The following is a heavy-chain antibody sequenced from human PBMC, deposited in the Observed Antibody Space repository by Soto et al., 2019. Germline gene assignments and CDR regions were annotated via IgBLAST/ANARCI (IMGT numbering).Heavy chain of an antibody. CDR3: ARGSPYGDYAPYFDY. CDR2: INPNSGGT. CDR1: GYTFTGYY. Sequence: GASVKVSCKASGYTFTGYYMHWVRQAPGQGLEWMGWINPNSGGTNYAQKFQGWVTMTRDTSISTAYMELSRLRSDDTAVYYCARGSPYGDYAPYFDYWGQGTLVTVSP. V-gene: IGHV1-2*04. J-gene: IGHJ4*02. D-gene: IGHD4-17*01.